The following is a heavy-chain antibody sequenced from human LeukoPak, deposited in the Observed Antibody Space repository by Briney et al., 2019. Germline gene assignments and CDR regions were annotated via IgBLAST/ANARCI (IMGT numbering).Heavy chain of an antibody. J-gene: IGHJ4*02. V-gene: IGHV1-2*02. CDR1: GYTFTSYA. CDR2: ITPSGGT. D-gene: IGHD5-24*01. CDR3: ARDRYGDGFAHLDY. Sequence: AALTVSCKASGYTFTSYAIHWVRQAPGQGLEWMGWITPSGGTNYPQKFQGRVAITWDTSITTAYMDLSRLTSDDTAVYYCARDRYGDGFAHLDYWGKGALVT.